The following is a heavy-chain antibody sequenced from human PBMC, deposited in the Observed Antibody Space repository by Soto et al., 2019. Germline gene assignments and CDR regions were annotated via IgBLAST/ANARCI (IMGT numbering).Heavy chain of an antibody. Sequence: VSCKASGYTFTNYGFSWVRQAPGQGLEWMGWISGYNGNTNYAERLQGRVTMTTDTSTSTASLELSSVTAADTAVYYCARDPYGGYFDFWGQGALVTVSS. J-gene: IGHJ4*02. CDR3: ARDPYGGYFDF. CDR2: ISGYNGNT. CDR1: GYTFTNYG. D-gene: IGHD3-16*01. V-gene: IGHV1-18*01.